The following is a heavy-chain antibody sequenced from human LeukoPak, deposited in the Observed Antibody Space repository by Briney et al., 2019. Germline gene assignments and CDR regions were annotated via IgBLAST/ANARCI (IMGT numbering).Heavy chain of an antibody. CDR2: ISASGGST. V-gene: IGHV3-23*01. CDR3: AKDLGSVVTPPSLDF. J-gene: IGHJ4*02. Sequence: GGSLRLSCAASGFTFSSSAMSWVRQVPGKGLEWVSGISASGGSTSYADSVRGRFTIPRDNSKNTLYVQMNSLRDEDTAVYYCAKDLGSVVTPPSLDFWGQGTLVTVSS. CDR1: GFTFSSSA. D-gene: IGHD4-23*01.